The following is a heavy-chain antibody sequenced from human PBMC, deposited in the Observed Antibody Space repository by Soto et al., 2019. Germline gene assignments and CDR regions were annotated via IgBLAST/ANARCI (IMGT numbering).Heavy chain of an antibody. D-gene: IGHD1-26*01. Sequence: AGSLTLSCAASGFTFSTYAMSWVRHAPGKGLQWVSVIRGGGDGTSYADSVKGRFTISRDNSRNTLYLQMSALRAEDTAVYYCAKQYRGHYWGPDGFDIWGQGTMVTVSS. CDR3: AKQYRGHYWGPDGFDI. CDR1: GFTFSTYA. V-gene: IGHV3-23*01. J-gene: IGHJ3*02. CDR2: IRGGGDGT.